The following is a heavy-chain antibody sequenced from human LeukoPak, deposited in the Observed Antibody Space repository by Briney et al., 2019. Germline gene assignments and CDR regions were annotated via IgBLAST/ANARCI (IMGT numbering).Heavy chain of an antibody. V-gene: IGHV3-53*01. D-gene: IGHD3-10*01. Sequence: ETLSLTRTVSGGSISSSSYYWGWIRQPPGKGLEWVSVIYSGGSTYYADSVKGRFTISRDNSKNTLYLQMNSLRAEDTAVYYCASIKLLWFGELTADDYWGQGTLVTVSS. J-gene: IGHJ4*02. CDR1: GGSISSSSYY. CDR2: IYSGGST. CDR3: ASIKLLWFGELTADDY.